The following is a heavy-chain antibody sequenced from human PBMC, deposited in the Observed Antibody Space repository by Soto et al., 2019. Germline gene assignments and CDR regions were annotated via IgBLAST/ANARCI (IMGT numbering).Heavy chain of an antibody. D-gene: IGHD5-12*01. V-gene: IGHV1-69*06. Sequence: EASVKVSCKASGGTFSSYAISWVRQAPGQGLEWMGGIIPIFGTANYAQKFQGRVTITADKSTSTAYMELSSLRSEDTAVYYCARGLIEMATINAFDIWGQGTMVTVSS. CDR1: GGTFSSYA. J-gene: IGHJ3*02. CDR3: ARGLIEMATINAFDI. CDR2: IIPIFGTA.